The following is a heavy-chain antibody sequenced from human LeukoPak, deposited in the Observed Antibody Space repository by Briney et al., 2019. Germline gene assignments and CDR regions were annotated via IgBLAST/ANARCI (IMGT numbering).Heavy chain of an antibody. CDR3: AKEYDSSGYYSAAFDI. Sequence: GGSLRLSCAASGFSFSRYGMHWVRQAPGKGLEWAAVISYDGSVKYYADSVKGRFTISRDNSKNTLFLEMNSLRVEDTAVYYCAKEYDSSGYYSAAFDIWGQGTMVTVSS. D-gene: IGHD3-22*01. J-gene: IGHJ3*02. V-gene: IGHV3-30*18. CDR2: ISYDGSVK. CDR1: GFSFSRYG.